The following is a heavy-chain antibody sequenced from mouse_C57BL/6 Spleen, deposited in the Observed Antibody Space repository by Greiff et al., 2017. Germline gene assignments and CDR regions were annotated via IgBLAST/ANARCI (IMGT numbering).Heavy chain of an antibody. CDR1: GYTFTDYN. D-gene: IGHD2-4*01. Sequence: EVQLQQSGPELVKPGASVKIPCKASGYTFTDYNMDWVKQSHGKSLEWIGDINPNNGGTIYNQKFKGKATLTVDKSSSTAYMELRSLTSEDTAVYYCAREDYDYAWFAYWGQGTLVTVSA. CDR2: INPNNGGT. CDR3: AREDYDYAWFAY. J-gene: IGHJ3*01. V-gene: IGHV1-18*01.